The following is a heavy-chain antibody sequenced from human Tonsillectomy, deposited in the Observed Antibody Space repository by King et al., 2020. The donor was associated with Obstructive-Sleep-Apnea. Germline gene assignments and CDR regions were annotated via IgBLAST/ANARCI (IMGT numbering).Heavy chain of an antibody. J-gene: IGHJ4*02. Sequence: VQLVESGGGLVKPGGSLRLSCAASGFTFSSYSMNWVRQAPGKGLEWVSSISSRGTYTFYADSLKGRLTISRDNAKNSLYLQMNSLRAEDTAVYSCARGSPEYYDILTGSFAYWGQGTLVTVSS. D-gene: IGHD3-9*01. CDR2: ISSRGTYT. CDR3: ARGSPEYYDILTGSFAY. V-gene: IGHV3-21*01. CDR1: GFTFSSYS.